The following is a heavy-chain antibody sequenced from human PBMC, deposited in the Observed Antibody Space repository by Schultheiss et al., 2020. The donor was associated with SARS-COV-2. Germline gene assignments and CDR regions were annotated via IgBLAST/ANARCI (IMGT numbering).Heavy chain of an antibody. D-gene: IGHD6-13*01. V-gene: IGHV4-34*01. CDR2: INHSGSS. J-gene: IGHJ4*02. CDR1: GGSFSGYY. Sequence: SQTLSLTCAVYGGSFSGYYWSWICQPPGKGLEWIGEINHSGSSNYNPSLKSRVTISVDTSKNQFSLKLSSVTAADTAVYYCARHEAATGTYYFDYWGQGTLVTVSS. CDR3: ARHEAATGTYYFDY.